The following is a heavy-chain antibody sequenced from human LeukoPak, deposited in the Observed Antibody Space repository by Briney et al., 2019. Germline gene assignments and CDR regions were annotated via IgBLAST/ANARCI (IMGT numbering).Heavy chain of an antibody. D-gene: IGHD1-1*01. CDR2: ISSSSNYI. Sequence: GGSLRLSCAVSGFTFSTYTMNWVRQAPGKGLEWVSSISSSSNYIYYADSVRGRFTISRDNAKNSLSLQMNSLRAEDMAVYYCARDRLLEDRDYNSYYYMDVWGIGTTVTVSS. CDR3: ARDRLLEDRDYNSYYYMDV. V-gene: IGHV3-21*01. CDR1: GFTFSTYT. J-gene: IGHJ6*03.